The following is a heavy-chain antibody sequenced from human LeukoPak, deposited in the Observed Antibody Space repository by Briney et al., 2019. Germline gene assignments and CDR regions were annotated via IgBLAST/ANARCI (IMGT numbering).Heavy chain of an antibody. CDR3: ARGVYIAAAQYGY. V-gene: IGHV4-59*01. J-gene: IGHJ4*02. CDR1: GGSISSYY. D-gene: IGHD6-13*01. Sequence: PSETLSLTCTVSGGSISSYYWGWIRQPPGKGLEWIGYIYYSGTTNYNPSLKSRVTISVDTSKNQFSLKLSSVTAADTAVYYCARGVYIAAAQYGYWGQGTLVTVSS. CDR2: IYYSGTT.